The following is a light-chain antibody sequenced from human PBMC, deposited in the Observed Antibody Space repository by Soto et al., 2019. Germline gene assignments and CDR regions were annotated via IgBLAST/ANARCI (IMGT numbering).Light chain of an antibody. CDR2: DVS. CDR3: SSYTTSSSYV. J-gene: IGLJ1*01. V-gene: IGLV2-14*03. Sequence: QSALTQPASVSGSPGQSITISCTGTSSDVGGYNSVSWYQQYPGKAPKLMIHDVSNRPSGVSDRFSGSKSGNTASLTISGLQPEDEADYYCSSYTTSSSYVFGSATKLTVL. CDR1: SSDVGGYNS.